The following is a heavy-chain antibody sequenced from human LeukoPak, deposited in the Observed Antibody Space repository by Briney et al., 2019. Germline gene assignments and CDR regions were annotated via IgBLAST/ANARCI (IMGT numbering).Heavy chain of an antibody. CDR3: ARGMAEMATISSYFDY. CDR1: GGSISSSNW. D-gene: IGHD5-24*01. V-gene: IGHV4-4*02. Sequence: SETLSLTCAVSGGSISSSNWWSWVRQPPGKGLEWIGEINHSGSTNYNPSLKSRVTISVDTSKNQFSLKLSSVIAADTAVYYCARGMAEMATISSYFDYWGQGTLVTVSS. J-gene: IGHJ4*02. CDR2: INHSGST.